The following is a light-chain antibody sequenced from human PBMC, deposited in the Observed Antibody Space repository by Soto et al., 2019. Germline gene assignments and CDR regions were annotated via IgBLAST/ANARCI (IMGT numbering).Light chain of an antibody. Sequence: QSELTQPPSASGTPGQRVTISCSGSSSNIGINYVYWYQQLPGTAPKLLIYRNNQRPSGVPDRFSGSKSGTSASLAISGLRSEDEADYYCAAWDDSLSAYVVFGGGTKLTVL. J-gene: IGLJ2*01. CDR2: RNN. CDR3: AAWDDSLSAYVV. V-gene: IGLV1-47*01. CDR1: SSNIGINY.